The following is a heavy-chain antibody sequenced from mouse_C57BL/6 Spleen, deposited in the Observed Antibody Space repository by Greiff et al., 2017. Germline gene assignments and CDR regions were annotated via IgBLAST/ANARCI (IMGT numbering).Heavy chain of an antibody. CDR2: INPSNGGT. V-gene: IGHV1-53*01. CDR3: ARAYYDYELAY. Sequence: QVHVKQSGTELVKPGASVKLSCKASGYTFTSYWMHWVKQRPGQGLEWIGNINPSNGGTNYNEKFKSKATLTVDKSSSTAYMQLSSLTSEDSAVYYCARAYYDYELAYWGQGTLVTVSA. J-gene: IGHJ3*01. D-gene: IGHD2-4*01. CDR1: GYTFTSYW.